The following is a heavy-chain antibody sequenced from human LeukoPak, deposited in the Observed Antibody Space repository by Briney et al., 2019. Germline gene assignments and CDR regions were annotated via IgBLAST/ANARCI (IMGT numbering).Heavy chain of an antibody. CDR3: NRVVAAAMHLDWFDP. D-gene: IGHD2-2*01. CDR2: IYYSGST. V-gene: IGHV4-30-4*01. Sequence: SETLSLTCTVSGVSISSGDYYWSWIRRPPGKGLEWIGYIYYSGSTYYNPSLKSRVTISVDTSKNQFSLKLSSVTAADTAVYYCNRVVAAAMHLDWFDPWGQGTLVTVSS. CDR1: GVSISSGDYY. J-gene: IGHJ5*02.